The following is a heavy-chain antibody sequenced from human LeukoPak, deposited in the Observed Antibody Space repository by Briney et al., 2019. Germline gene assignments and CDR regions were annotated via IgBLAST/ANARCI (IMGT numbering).Heavy chain of an antibody. CDR1: GGSISGYY. D-gene: IGHD3-3*01. CDR3: ARHTYYDFWSGYYTYYYYYMDV. V-gene: IGHV4-4*09. Sequence: PSETLSLTCTVSGGSISGYYWSWVRQPPGKGLEWIGFLYTSGSTYYNPSLKSRLTISVDTSKNQFSLKLSPVTAADTAVYYCARHTYYDFWSGYYTYYYYYMDVWGKGTTVTVSS. J-gene: IGHJ6*03. CDR2: LYTSGST.